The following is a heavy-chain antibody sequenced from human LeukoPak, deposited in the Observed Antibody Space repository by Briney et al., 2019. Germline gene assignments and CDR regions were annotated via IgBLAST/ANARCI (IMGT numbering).Heavy chain of an antibody. CDR3: ARGDLDWLPLWFDP. CDR2: MNPKSGNS. CDR1: GYTFTGYE. D-gene: IGHD3-9*01. J-gene: IGHJ5*02. V-gene: IGHV1-8*02. Sequence: ASVMVSCKASGYTFTGYEIHWVRQATGQGLEWMGWMNPKSGNSAYAQKFQGRVTMTRNTSISTAYMELRSLMSEDTAMYYCARGDLDWLPLWFDPWGQGTLVTVSS.